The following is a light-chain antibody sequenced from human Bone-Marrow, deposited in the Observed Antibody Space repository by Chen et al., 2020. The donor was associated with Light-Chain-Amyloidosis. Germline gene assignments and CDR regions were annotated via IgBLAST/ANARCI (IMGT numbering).Light chain of an antibody. Sequence: SYVLTQPFSVSVAPGQTATIACGGNNIGSTSFYWYQQTPGQSPLLVVYDDSDRPSGIPERLSCYNSGNTATLTISRVEAGDEADYYCQVWDRSSDRPVFGGGTKLTVL. CDR3: QVWDRSSDRPV. CDR1: NIGSTS. CDR2: DDS. J-gene: IGLJ3*02. V-gene: IGLV3-21*02.